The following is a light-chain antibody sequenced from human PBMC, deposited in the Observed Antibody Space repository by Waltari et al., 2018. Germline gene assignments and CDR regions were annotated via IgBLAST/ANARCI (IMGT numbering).Light chain of an antibody. CDR1: QSISDW. J-gene: IGKJ1*01. V-gene: IGKV1-5*03. Sequence: DIQMTQSPSTLSASVGDTVTITCRASQSISDWLAWLQQKPGKAPKVLIYKASSLDTGVPSRFSGSGSGTEFTLTITSLQPDDFATYYCQQCDTYYWTFGQGTQLEMK. CDR3: QQCDTYYWT. CDR2: KAS.